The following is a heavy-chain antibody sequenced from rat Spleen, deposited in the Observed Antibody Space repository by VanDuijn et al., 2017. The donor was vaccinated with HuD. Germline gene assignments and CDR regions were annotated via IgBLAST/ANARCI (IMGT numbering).Heavy chain of an antibody. CDR3: ARQWSQSFDY. Sequence: QVQLQQSGAELTKPGSSVKISCKASGYTFTSYDISWIKQTTGQGLEYIGYINTGSGGTYYNEKFKGKATLTVDKSSSTAFLQLSSLTPEDTAVYYCARQWSQSFDYWGQGVMVTVSS. J-gene: IGHJ2*01. D-gene: IGHD1-1*01. CDR1: GYTFTSYD. CDR2: INTGSGGT. V-gene: IGHV1-57*01.